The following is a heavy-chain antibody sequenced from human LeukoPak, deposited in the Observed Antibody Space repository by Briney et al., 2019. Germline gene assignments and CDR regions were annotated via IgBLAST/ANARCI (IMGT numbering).Heavy chain of an antibody. CDR1: GGSISSSSYY. D-gene: IGHD2-2*01. CDR3: ARHPGRPIVVVPSAPHYFDY. J-gene: IGHJ4*02. Sequence: SETLSLTCTVSGGSISSSSYYWGWIRQPPGKGLEWIGSIYYSGSTYYNPSLKSRVTISVDTSKNQFSLKLSSVTAADTAVYYCARHPGRPIVVVPSAPHYFDYWGQGTLVTVSS. V-gene: IGHV4-39*01. CDR2: IYYSGST.